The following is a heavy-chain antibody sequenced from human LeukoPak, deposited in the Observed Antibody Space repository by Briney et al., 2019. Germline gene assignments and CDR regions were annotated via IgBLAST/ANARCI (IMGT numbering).Heavy chain of an antibody. V-gene: IGHV3-21*01. J-gene: IGHJ4*02. CDR1: GFTFSSYS. CDR2: ISSSSSYI. Sequence: GGSLRLSCAASGFTFSSYSMNWVRQAPGKGLEWVSSISSSSSYIYYADSVKGRFTISRYNAKNSLYLQMNSLTAKDTAVYYCARVRPAGGYYFDYWGQGTLVTVSS. CDR3: ARVRPAGGYYFDY. D-gene: IGHD3-10*01.